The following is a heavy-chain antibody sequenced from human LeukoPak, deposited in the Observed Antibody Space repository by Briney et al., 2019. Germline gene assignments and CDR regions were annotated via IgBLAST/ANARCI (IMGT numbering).Heavy chain of an antibody. CDR3: ARREYYDSTGYFDL. CDR2: IYHRGST. J-gene: IGHJ2*01. V-gene: IGHV4-4*02. CDR1: GGSISSDNW. Sequence: SGTLSLTCAVSGGSISSDNWWSWVRQPPGKGLEWIGEIYHRGSTNFNPSLNSRVSISIDKPKNQFSLKLSSVTAADRAVYYCARREYYDSTGYFDLWGRGTLVTVSS. D-gene: IGHD3-22*01.